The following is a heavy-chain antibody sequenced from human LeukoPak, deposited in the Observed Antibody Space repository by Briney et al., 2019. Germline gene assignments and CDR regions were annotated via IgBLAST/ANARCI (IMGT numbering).Heavy chain of an antibody. CDR1: GHSISSGSYH. CDR3: ARDHGLIVPSHWFDP. J-gene: IGHJ5*02. CDR2: IYTSGST. V-gene: IGHV4-61*02. D-gene: IGHD3-22*01. Sequence: KPSETLSLNXAVTGHSISSGSYHWSWIAQPPGKGLEWIWRIYTSGSTNYNPSLKSRVTISVDTSKNQFSLKLSSVTAADTAVYYCARDHGLIVPSHWFDPWGQGTLVTVSS.